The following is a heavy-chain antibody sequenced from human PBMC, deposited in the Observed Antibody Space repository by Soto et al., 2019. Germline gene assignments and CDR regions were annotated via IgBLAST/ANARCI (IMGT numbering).Heavy chain of an antibody. CDR2: IRSKANSYAT. V-gene: IGHV3-73*01. J-gene: IGHJ5*02. CDR1: GFTFSGSA. D-gene: IGHD1-1*01. Sequence: GGSLRLSCAASGFTFSGSAMHWVRQASGKGLEWVGRIRSKANSYATAYAASVKGRFTISRDDSKNTAYLQMNSLKTEDTAVYYCARRTPHPPLKFDPWGQGTLVTVSS. CDR3: ARRTPHPPLKFDP.